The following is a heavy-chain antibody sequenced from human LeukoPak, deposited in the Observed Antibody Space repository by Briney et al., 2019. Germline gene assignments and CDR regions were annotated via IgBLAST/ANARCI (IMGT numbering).Heavy chain of an antibody. CDR2: INPKSGGT. J-gene: IGHJ4*02. Sequence: ASVKLSCKASGYTFGDFYIHWVRQAPGQGLEWTGWINPKSGGTNSAQNFQGRVTMSTDTSVNTAYMTLSGLRSDDSAVYYCARSALTFGSGSSTGSVGYWGLGTLVIVSS. CDR3: ARSALTFGSGSSTGSVGY. CDR1: GYTFGDFY. V-gene: IGHV1-2*02. D-gene: IGHD3-10*01.